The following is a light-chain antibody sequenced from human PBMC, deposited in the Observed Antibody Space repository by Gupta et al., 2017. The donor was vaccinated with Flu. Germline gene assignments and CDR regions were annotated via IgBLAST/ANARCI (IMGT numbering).Light chain of an antibody. Sequence: DAHMTQAPSSLSASVGDRVTITSQTNQEIANHLNWYQQKPGKAPQLLIYDASEVDAGVPSRFSGSGSGTNFTLSMSSLQPDEFATCFCQHEYHLPFTFGHGTNVNLK. J-gene: IGKJ3*01. CDR3: QHEYHLPFT. CDR1: QEIANH. V-gene: IGKV1-33*01. CDR2: DAS.